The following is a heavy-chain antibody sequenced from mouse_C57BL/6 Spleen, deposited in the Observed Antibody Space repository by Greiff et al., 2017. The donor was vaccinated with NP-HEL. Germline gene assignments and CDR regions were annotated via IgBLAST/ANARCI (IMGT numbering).Heavy chain of an antibody. D-gene: IGHD4-1*01. V-gene: IGHV6-3*01. Sequence: EVKVEESGGGLVQPGGSMKLSCVASGFTFSNYWMNRVRQSPEKGLEWVAQIRLKSDNYATHYAESVKGRFTISRDDSKSSVYLQMNNLRAEDTGIYYCTAGWDGDYWGQGTTLTVSS. J-gene: IGHJ2*01. CDR1: GFTFSNYW. CDR3: TAGWDGDY. CDR2: IRLKSDNYAT.